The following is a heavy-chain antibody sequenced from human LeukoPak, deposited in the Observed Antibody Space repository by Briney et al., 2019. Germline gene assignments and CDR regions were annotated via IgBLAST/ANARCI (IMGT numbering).Heavy chain of an antibody. J-gene: IGHJ4*02. V-gene: IGHV3-23*01. CDR2: ISGSGGST. CDR1: GFTFNNYA. Sequence: SGGSLRLSCAASGFTFNNYAMNWVRQAPGKGLELVSVISGSGGSTHYADSVKGRFTISRDNAKNTLYLQMNSLRAEDTAVYYCVRKAGGNPLDYWGQGTLVTVSS. D-gene: IGHD4-23*01. CDR3: VRKAGGNPLDY.